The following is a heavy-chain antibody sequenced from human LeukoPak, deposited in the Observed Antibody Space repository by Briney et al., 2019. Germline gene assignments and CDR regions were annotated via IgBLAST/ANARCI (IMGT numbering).Heavy chain of an antibody. CDR3: ARDRGGYDSFDY. Sequence: GASVKVSCKASGYTFTSYAMNWVRQAPGQGLEWMGWITPNSGGTNYAQKFQGRVTMTRDTSISTAYMELSRLRSDDTAIYYCARDRGGYDSFDYWGQGTLVTVSS. J-gene: IGHJ4*02. CDR1: GYTFTSYA. D-gene: IGHD5-12*01. CDR2: ITPNSGGT. V-gene: IGHV1-2*02.